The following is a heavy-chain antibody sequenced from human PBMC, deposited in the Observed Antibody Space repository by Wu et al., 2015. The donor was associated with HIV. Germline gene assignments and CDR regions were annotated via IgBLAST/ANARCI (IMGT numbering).Heavy chain of an antibody. CDR2: ISAGNGDT. J-gene: IGHJ6*03. V-gene: IGHV1-18*01. CDR1: GYAFSRHG. Sequence: QLEQPGVEVQKPGAALKVSCKASGYAFSRHGISWVRQAPGQSLEWVGWISAGNGDTTYAQKFQGRVTLTRDISATTVFLEFGSLHSDDRAVYYCVKARGSGAYHFFYLDVWGEGTSVSVSS. D-gene: IGHD3-10*01. CDR3: VKARGSGAYHFFYLDV.